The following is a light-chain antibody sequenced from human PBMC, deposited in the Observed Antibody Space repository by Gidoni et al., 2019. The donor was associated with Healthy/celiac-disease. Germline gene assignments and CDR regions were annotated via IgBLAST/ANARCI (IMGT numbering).Light chain of an antibody. J-gene: IGKJ1*01. CDR2: KAS. CDR3: QQYNSYWT. CDR1: QWMSSW. Sequence: DIQMTHSPSTLSACVGDRVTIPCRASQWMSSWLAWYQQKPGKAPKLLIYKASSLESGVPSRFSGSGSGTEFTLTISSLQPDDFATYYCQQYNSYWTFGQGTKVEIK. V-gene: IGKV1-5*03.